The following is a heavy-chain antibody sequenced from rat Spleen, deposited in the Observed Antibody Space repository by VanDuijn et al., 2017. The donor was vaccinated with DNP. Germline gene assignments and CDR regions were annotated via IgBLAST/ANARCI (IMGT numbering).Heavy chain of an antibody. CDR3: SRYEEYTALDV. D-gene: IGHD1-5*01. Sequence: QVQLKESGPGMVQPSQTLSLTCTVSGFSLPDYSIHWVRQPPGEVLEWIAAISSGGITFYNSALKSRLSISRDTSKSQVFLTLNRLQTEDTDIYYRSRYEEYTALDVWGQGTSVTVSS. V-gene: IGHV2-19*01. CDR1: GFSLPDYS. J-gene: IGHJ4*01. CDR2: ISSGGIT.